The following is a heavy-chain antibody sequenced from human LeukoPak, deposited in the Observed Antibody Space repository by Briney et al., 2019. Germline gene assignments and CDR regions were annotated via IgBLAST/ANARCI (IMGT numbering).Heavy chain of an antibody. D-gene: IGHD1-26*01. V-gene: IGHV3-23*01. CDR2: ISGGGGST. J-gene: IGHJ4*02. CDR3: AKTMGAIDHDY. Sequence: PGGSLRLSCAASGFTFSGYGMSWVRQAPGKGLEWVSTISGGGGSTYYADSVKGRFTISRDNSKNTLYLQMNSLRAEDTAVFYCAKTMGAIDHDYWGQGALVTVSS. CDR1: GFTFSGYG.